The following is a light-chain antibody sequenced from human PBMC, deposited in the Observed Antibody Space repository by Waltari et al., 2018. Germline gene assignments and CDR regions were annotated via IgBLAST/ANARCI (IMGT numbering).Light chain of an antibody. CDR2: GAS. J-gene: IGKJ2*01. V-gene: IGKV1-39*01. Sequence: DIQMTQSPSSLSASVGDIVTFTCRASQGISNSLVWCQQKPGKPPRLLIYGASHLQTGVPSRFSGSGSGTDFSVTISSLQPEDFATYYCQQSYSHPYTFGQGTKVEIK. CDR1: QGISNS. CDR3: QQSYSHPYT.